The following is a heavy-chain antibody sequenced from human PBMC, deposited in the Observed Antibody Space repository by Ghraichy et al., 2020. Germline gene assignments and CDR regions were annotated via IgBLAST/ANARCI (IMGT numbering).Heavy chain of an antibody. D-gene: IGHD4-17*01. J-gene: IGHJ4*02. CDR1: GVSISSSF. Sequence: GSLRLSCTVSGVSISSSFWSWIRQPAGKGLEYIGRIYNNGNTKYNPSLKSRVTMSVDTSKNQFSLRLSSVTAADTAVYYCARWFRDYGEYFDYWGQGILVTVSS. CDR3: ARWFRDYGEYFDY. CDR2: IYNNGNT. V-gene: IGHV4-4*07.